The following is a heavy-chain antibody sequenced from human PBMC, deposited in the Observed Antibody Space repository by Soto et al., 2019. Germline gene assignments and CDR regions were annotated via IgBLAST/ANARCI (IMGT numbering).Heavy chain of an antibody. CDR2: IYPGDSDT. CDR3: ARFTYYDFWSGYYTGHRTDNWFDP. D-gene: IGHD3-3*01. CDR1: GYSFTSYW. V-gene: IGHV5-51*01. J-gene: IGHJ5*02. Sequence: GESLKISWKGSGYSFTSYWIGWVRQMPGKGLEWMGIIYPGDSDTRYSPSFQGQVTIPADKSISTAYLQWSSLKASDTAMYYCARFTYYDFWSGYYTGHRTDNWFDPRAQGNLLPVSS.